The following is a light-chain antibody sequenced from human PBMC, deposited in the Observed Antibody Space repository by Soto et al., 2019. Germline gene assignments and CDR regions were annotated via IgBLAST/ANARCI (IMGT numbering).Light chain of an antibody. CDR2: GAS. J-gene: IGKJ5*01. CDR3: QQENNWPPIT. CDR1: QSVSSN. V-gene: IGKV3-15*01. Sequence: EIVMTQSPATLSVSPGERATLSCRASQSVSSNLAWYQQKPGQAPRLLIYGASTRATGIPARFSGSGSGTQFTLTISSLQSEDFAGYYCQQENNWPPITCGQGTRLEIK.